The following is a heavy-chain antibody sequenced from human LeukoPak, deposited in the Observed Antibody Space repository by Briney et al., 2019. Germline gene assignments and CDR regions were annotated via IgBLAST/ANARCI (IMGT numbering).Heavy chain of an antibody. Sequence: SETLSPTCTVSGGSISTYYWNWIRQPPGKGLEWIGYIYYSGTTNYNPSLKSRVSMSVDTSKNQFSLKLSSVTAADTAVYYCASRKLGNDYWGQGTLVTVSS. V-gene: IGHV4-59*01. D-gene: IGHD7-27*01. CDR1: GGSISTYY. J-gene: IGHJ4*02. CDR3: ASRKLGNDY. CDR2: IYYSGTT.